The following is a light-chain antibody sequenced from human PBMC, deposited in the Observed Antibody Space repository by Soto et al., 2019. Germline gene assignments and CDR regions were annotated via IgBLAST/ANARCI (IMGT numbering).Light chain of an antibody. CDR2: EDN. V-gene: IGLV6-57*04. CDR1: SGNIASNY. CDR3: QSYGSGIQGV. Sequence: LTQPHSVSESPGKTVTISCTRSSGNIASNYVQWYQQRPGSAPTTVIYEDNLRPSGVPDRFSGSIDRSSNSASLTISGLKTEDEADYFCQSYGSGIQGVFGGGTKLTVL. J-gene: IGLJ3*02.